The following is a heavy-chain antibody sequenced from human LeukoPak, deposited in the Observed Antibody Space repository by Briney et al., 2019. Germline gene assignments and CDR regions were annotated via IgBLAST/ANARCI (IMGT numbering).Heavy chain of an antibody. J-gene: IGHJ4*02. V-gene: IGHV4-30-2*02. CDR1: GGSISSGGYY. CDR3: ARYYDFWSLDY. D-gene: IGHD3-3*01. Sequence: SETLSLTCTVSGGSISSGGYYWSWIRQPPGKGLEWIGYIYHSGSTYYNPSLKSRVTKSVGRSKNQFSLKLSSVTAADTAVYYCARYYDFWSLDYWGQGTLVTVSS. CDR2: IYHSGST.